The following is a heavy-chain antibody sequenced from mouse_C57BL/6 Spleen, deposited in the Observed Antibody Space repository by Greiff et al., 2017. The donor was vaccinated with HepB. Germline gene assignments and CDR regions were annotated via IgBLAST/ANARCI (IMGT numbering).Heavy chain of an antibody. CDR2: INPSSSYT. Sequence: VQLQQSGAELAKPGASVKLSCKASGYTFTSYWMHWVKQRPGQGLEWIGYINPSSSYTKYNQKFKDKATLTADKSSSTAYMQLSSLTYEDSAVYYCARCYGNSPSYFDYWGRGTTLTVSS. V-gene: IGHV1-7*01. D-gene: IGHD1-1*01. CDR3: ARCYGNSPSYFDY. J-gene: IGHJ2*01. CDR1: GYTFTSYW.